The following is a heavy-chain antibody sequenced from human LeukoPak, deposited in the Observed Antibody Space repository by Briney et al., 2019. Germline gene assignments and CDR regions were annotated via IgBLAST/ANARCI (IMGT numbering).Heavy chain of an antibody. J-gene: IGHJ5*02. D-gene: IGHD2-15*01. CDR3: ARDREDLGDGFRYCSGGSCYGSCWFDT. V-gene: IGHV1-2*02. CDR2: INPNSGVT. CDR1: GYTFTDDY. Sequence: ASVKVSCKASGYTFTDDYVHWVRQAPGQGLEWMGWINPNSGVTNYAQKFQGRVTMTRDTSTSTAYMELRSLRSDDTAVYYCARDREDLGDGFRYCSGGSCYGSCWFDTWGQGTLVTVSS.